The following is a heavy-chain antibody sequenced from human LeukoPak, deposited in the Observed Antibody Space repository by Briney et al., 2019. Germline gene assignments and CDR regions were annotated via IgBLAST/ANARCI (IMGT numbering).Heavy chain of an antibody. D-gene: IGHD6-13*01. CDR1: GGAITGYY. J-gene: IGHJ4*02. CDR2: IYYSGST. CDR3: ASPGIVAAGTDRGFDY. Sequence: SETLSLTCTVSGGAITGYYWSWIRQPPGKGMEWIGFIYYSGSTNYNPSLKSRVTISVDTSKNQFSLRLSSVTAADTAVYYYASPGIVAAGTDRGFDYWGQGTLVTVSS. V-gene: IGHV4-59*01.